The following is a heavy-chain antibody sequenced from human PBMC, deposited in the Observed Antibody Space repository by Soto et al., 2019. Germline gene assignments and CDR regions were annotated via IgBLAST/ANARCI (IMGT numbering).Heavy chain of an antibody. V-gene: IGHV4-30-2*01. CDR3: ARGSGYCSGGSCSHWFDP. Sequence: PSETLSLTCAVSAGSISSGRYSWSFIRQPPGKGLEWIGYIYHSGSTYYNPALKSRVTISVDRSKNQFSLKLTSVTAADTAVYYCARGSGYCSGGSCSHWFDPWGQGTLVTVSS. CDR2: IYHSGST. D-gene: IGHD2-15*01. J-gene: IGHJ5*02. CDR1: AGSISSGRYS.